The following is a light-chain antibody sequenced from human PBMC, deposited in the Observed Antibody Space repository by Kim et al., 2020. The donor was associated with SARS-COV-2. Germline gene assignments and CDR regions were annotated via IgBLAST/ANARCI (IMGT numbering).Light chain of an antibody. V-gene: IGKV1-5*03. CDR2: KAS. Sequence: DIQMTQSPSTLSASVGDRVTISCRASQSISTWLAWHQQKPGKAPKALIYKASNLERGVPSRFSGHGSGTEFTLTISSLQPEDFGTYYCQHYNNYPLTFGQGTKVDIK. J-gene: IGKJ1*01. CDR1: QSISTW. CDR3: QHYNNYPLT.